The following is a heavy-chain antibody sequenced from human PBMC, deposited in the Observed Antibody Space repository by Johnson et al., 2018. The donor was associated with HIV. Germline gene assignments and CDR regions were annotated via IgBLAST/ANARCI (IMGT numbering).Heavy chain of an antibody. CDR3: TRGVNAEGGSI. Sequence: VQLVESGGGLVNPGGSLRLSCAASGFPFSDYYVSWVRQAPEKGLEWVSYISDGGTRDYAAPVKGRFTISRDDSKNTLFLQMNSLKIDDPAVHYCTRGVNAEGGSIWSQGTMVTVSA. J-gene: IGHJ3*02. CDR2: SYISDGGTR. D-gene: IGHD3-16*01. CDR1: GFPFSDYY. V-gene: IGHV3-15*01.